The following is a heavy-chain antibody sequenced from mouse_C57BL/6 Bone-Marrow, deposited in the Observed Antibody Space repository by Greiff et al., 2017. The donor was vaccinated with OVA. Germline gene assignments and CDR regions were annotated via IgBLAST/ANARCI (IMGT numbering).Heavy chain of an antibody. CDR1: GYTFTDYN. CDR3: ARRDSSGYVDY. D-gene: IGHD3-2*02. CDR2: INPNNGGT. Sequence: VQLKESGPELVKPGASVKIPCKASGYTFTDYNMDWVKQSHGKSLEWIGDINPNNGGTIYNQKFKGKATLTVDKSSSTAYMERRSLTSEDSAVYFCARRDSSGYVDYWGQGTTLTVSS. V-gene: IGHV1-18*01. J-gene: IGHJ2*01.